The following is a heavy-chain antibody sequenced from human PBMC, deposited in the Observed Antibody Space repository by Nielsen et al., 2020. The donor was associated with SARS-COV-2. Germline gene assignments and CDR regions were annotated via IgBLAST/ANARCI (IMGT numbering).Heavy chain of an antibody. CDR3: ARQNPLFSTSRPVDW. CDR2: IYHGGST. J-gene: IGHJ4*02. Sequence: LRLSCSVSGDSINSGGYYWSWIRQHPGKGLEWIGDIYHGGSTYYNPSLKSRLTLSTDTSKNQFSLTLTSVTAADTAIYYCARQNPLFSTSRPVDWWGQGTLVTVSS. D-gene: IGHD6-6*01. V-gene: IGHV4-31*03. CDR1: GDSINSGGYY.